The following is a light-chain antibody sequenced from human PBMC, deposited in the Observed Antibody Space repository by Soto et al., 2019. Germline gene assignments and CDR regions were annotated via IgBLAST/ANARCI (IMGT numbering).Light chain of an antibody. CDR2: KAS. J-gene: IGKJ2*01. CDR3: QQYNDSFPYT. V-gene: IGKV1-5*03. Sequence: DIQMTQSPSTLSASVGDRVTITCRASQSIDTWLAWYQQKPGTAPKLLIYKASTLASGVPSRFSGSRSGTEFTLTVSSLQPDDFATYYCQQYNDSFPYTFGQGTKLQI. CDR1: QSIDTW.